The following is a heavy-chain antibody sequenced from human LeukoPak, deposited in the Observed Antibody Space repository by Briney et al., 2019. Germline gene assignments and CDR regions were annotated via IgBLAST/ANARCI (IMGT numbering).Heavy chain of an antibody. V-gene: IGHV4-4*07. CDR3: ARAGYGDSDFDY. CDR1: GGSFSSYF. D-gene: IGHD4-17*01. Sequence: SETLSLTCSISGGSFSSYFWSWVRQPAGKGLEWIGRIYPSGNTNYNPSLKSRVTISVDTSKNQFSLKLNSVTAADTAVYYCARAGYGDSDFDYWGQGTLVTVSS. J-gene: IGHJ4*02. CDR2: IYPSGNT.